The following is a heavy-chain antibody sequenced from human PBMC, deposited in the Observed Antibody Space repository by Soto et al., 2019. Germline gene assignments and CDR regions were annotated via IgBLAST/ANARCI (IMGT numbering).Heavy chain of an antibody. Sequence: GGSLRLSCAASGFTFDDYAMHWVRQAPGKGLEWVSGISWNSGSIGYADSVKGRFTISRDNAKNSLYLQMNSLRAEDTALYYCAKDHTMVRGVFGGFDYWGQGTLVTVSS. V-gene: IGHV3-9*01. CDR3: AKDHTMVRGVFGGFDY. CDR1: GFTFDDYA. D-gene: IGHD3-10*01. J-gene: IGHJ4*02. CDR2: ISWNSGSI.